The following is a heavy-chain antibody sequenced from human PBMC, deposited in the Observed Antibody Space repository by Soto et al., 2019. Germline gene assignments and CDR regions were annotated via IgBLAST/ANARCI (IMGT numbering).Heavy chain of an antibody. Sequence: GGSLRLSCEASGFTFSSYAMSWVRQAPGKGLEWVSATGGGGGSRYYADSVKGRFTISRDNSKNTLYLQMNSLRAEDTAVYYCAKARPGFDYWGQGTLVTVSS. D-gene: IGHD2-8*02. V-gene: IGHV3-23*01. CDR3: AKARPGFDY. J-gene: IGHJ4*02. CDR2: TGGGGGSR. CDR1: GFTFSSYA.